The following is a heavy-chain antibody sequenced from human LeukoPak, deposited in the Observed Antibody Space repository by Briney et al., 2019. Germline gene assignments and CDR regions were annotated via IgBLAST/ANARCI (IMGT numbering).Heavy chain of an antibody. D-gene: IGHD4/OR15-4a*01. V-gene: IGHV4-39*01. CDR1: GGSISSSIYY. J-gene: IGHJ4*02. Sequence: PSETLSLTCIVSGGSISSSIYYWAWVRQPPGKGLEWIGTVFYNGATQYSPSLRSRVTISIDTSTNQFSLKLSFTAADTAMYYCARHMPHDYGDSFDYWGQGTLVTVSS. CDR3: ARHMPHDYGDSFDY. CDR2: VFYNGAT.